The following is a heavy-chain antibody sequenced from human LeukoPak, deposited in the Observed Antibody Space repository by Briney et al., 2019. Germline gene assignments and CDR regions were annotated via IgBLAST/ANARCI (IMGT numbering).Heavy chain of an antibody. J-gene: IGHJ4*02. CDR3: ARDSVVVAATRLDPFDY. CDR2: INSDGSST. V-gene: IGHV3-74*01. D-gene: IGHD2-15*01. Sequence: GGSLRLSSAASGFTFSSYWMHWVRQAPGKGLVWVSRINSDGSSTSYADSVKGRFTISRDNAKNTLYLQMNSLRAEDTAVYYCARDSVVVAATRLDPFDYWGQGTLVTVSS. CDR1: GFTFSSYW.